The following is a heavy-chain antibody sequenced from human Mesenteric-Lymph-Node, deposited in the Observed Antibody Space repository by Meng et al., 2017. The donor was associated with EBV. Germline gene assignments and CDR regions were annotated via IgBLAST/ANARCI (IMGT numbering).Heavy chain of an antibody. V-gene: IGHV1-46*04. CDR2: INPSGGGA. Sequence: QVQRVESGAEVKKPGASVTISCKASGYTFTSHHIHWVRQAPGQGLEWVGMINPSGGGATYSQKLQGRVTVTMDTSTSTVYMDLSSLRSEDTAVYYCALASFDYWGQGTLVTVSS. J-gene: IGHJ4*02. CDR1: GYTFTSHH. CDR3: ALASFDY.